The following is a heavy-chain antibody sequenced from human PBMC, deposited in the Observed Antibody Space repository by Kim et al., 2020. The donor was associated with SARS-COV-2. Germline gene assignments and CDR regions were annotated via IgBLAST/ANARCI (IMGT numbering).Heavy chain of an antibody. CDR2: IYHSGST. CDR1: GYSISSGYY. CDR3: ARDGPSYYDILTGYPGSNWFDP. D-gene: IGHD3-9*01. J-gene: IGHJ5*02. Sequence: SETLSLTCTVSGYSISSGYYWGWIRQPPGKGLEWIGSIYHSGSTYYNPSLKSRVTISVDTSKNQFSLKLSSVTAADTAVYYCARDGPSYYDILTGYPGSNWFDPWGQGTLVTVSS. V-gene: IGHV4-38-2*02.